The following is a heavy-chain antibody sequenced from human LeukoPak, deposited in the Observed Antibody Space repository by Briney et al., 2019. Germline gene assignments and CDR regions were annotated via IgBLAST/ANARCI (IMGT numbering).Heavy chain of an antibody. CDR2: MYYSGST. J-gene: IGHJ4*02. CDR1: GGSISSYY. D-gene: IGHD6-19*01. Sequence: SETLSLTCTVSGGSISSYYWSWFRQPPGKGLELIGYMYYSGSTNYNPSLKSRLTISVDTSKNQFSLNLSSVTAADTAVYYCARGSGWYYYWGQGTLVTVSS. CDR3: ARGSGWYYY. V-gene: IGHV4-59*01.